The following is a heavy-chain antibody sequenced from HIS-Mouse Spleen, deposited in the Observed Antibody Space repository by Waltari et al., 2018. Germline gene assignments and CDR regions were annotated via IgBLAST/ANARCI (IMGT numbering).Heavy chain of an antibody. CDR1: GFPFSSYC. D-gene: IGHD1-26*01. CDR2: ISYDGSNK. CDR3: AKDRGSPLYFDY. J-gene: IGHJ4*02. V-gene: IGHV3-30*18. Sequence: QVQLVESGGGVVQPGRSLRLSCAASGFPFSSYCLHWVRQAPGKGLEWVAVISYDGSNKYYADSVKGRFTISRDNSKNTLYLQMNSLRAEDTAVYYCAKDRGSPLYFDYWGQGTLVTVSS.